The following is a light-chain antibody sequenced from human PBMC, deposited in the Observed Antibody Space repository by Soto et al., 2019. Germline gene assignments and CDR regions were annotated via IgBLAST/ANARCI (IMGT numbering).Light chain of an antibody. J-gene: IGLJ2*01. V-gene: IGLV2-23*01. Sequence: QSVLTQPASVSGSPGQSITISCTGTSSDVGSYNLVSWYQQHPGKAPKLMIYEGSKRPSGVSNRFSGSKSGNTASLTISGLQAEDEADYCCCSYAGSSTHVVFGGGTQLTVL. CDR3: CSYAGSSTHVV. CDR1: SSDVGSYNL. CDR2: EGS.